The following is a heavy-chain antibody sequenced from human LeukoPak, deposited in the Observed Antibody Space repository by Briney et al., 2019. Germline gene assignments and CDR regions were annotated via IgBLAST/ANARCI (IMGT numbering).Heavy chain of an antibody. CDR3: ARAIAVAGNNWFNP. Sequence: SETLSLTCTVSGGSISSYYWSWIRQPAGKGLEWIGRIYTSGSTNYNPSLKSRVTMSVDTSKNQFSLKLSSVTAADTAVYYCARAIAVAGNNWFNPWGQGTLVTVSS. D-gene: IGHD6-19*01. CDR2: IYTSGST. V-gene: IGHV4-4*07. J-gene: IGHJ5*02. CDR1: GGSISSYY.